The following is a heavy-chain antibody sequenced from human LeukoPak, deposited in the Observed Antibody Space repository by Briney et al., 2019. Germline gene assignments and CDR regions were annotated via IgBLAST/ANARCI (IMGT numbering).Heavy chain of an antibody. V-gene: IGHV5-51*01. D-gene: IGHD1-26*01. CDR1: GYRFTSYW. J-gene: IGHJ6*02. Sequence: GGSLQISCKGSGYRFTSYWIGWVRQLPGKGLEGMGIIYPGDSDTRYNPSFQGQVTISADKSIRTAYLQWRSLEASDTAMYYCARRSQEDYYYYGMDVWGQGTTVTVSS. CDR3: ARRSQEDYYYYGMDV. CDR2: IYPGDSDT.